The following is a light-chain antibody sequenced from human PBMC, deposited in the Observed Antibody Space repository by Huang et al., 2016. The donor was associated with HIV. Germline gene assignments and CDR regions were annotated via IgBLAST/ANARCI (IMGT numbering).Light chain of an antibody. V-gene: IGKV1-39*01. CDR2: LAS. Sequence: DIQMTQSPSSLSDSVGDRVTITCRASQFISTYLTWYQQKPGRAPTLLIYLASTLQTGVPSRFSASGSGTDFTLTINGLQLEDFATYSCQQSYSLPWTFGQGTKVEMK. CDR3: QQSYSLPWT. J-gene: IGKJ1*01. CDR1: QFISTY.